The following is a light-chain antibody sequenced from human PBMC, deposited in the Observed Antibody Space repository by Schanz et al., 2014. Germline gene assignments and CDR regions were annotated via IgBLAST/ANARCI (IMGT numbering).Light chain of an antibody. J-gene: IGLJ2*01. V-gene: IGLV1-44*01. Sequence: QSVLTQPPSASGTPGQRVTISCSGNKSNIGTNTVNWYQQLPGAAPKLLIYSNNQRPSGVPDRFSGSKSGTSASLAISGLRSEDEADYYCRSYAGSNNLIGGGTKLTVL. CDR1: KSNIGTNT. CDR2: SNN. CDR3: RSYAGSNNL.